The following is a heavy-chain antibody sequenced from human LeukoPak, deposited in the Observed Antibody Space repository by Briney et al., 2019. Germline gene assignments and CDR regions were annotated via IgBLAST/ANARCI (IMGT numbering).Heavy chain of an antibody. J-gene: IGHJ5*02. CDR2: ISGSGGST. CDR1: GFTFSSYA. Sequence: GGSLRLSCAASGFTFSSYAMSWVRQAPGKGLEWVSAISGSGGSTYYADSVKGRFTISRDNSKNTLYLQMNSLRAEDTAVYYCAKDHCSSTSCYHSDPWGQGTLVTVSS. CDR3: AKDHCSSTSCYHSDP. V-gene: IGHV3-23*01. D-gene: IGHD2-2*01.